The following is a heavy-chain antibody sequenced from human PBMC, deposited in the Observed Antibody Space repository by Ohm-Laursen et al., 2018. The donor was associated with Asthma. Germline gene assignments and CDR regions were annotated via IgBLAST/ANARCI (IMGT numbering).Heavy chain of an antibody. CDR1: GYTFSRYS. D-gene: IGHD1-26*01. CDR3: ARIGPEWELPGREYSLHH. V-gene: IGHV3-21*01. CDR2: ISTASTFI. J-gene: IGHJ1*01. Sequence: SLRLSCSASGYTFSRYSIHWVRQIPGKGLEWVASISTASTFIYYADSGRGRFTTSRDNARNSVYLQMNSLRAEDTALYYCARIGPEWELPGREYSLHHWGEGALVTVSS.